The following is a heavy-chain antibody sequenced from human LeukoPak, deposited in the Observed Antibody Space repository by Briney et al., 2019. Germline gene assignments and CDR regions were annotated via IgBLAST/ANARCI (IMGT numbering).Heavy chain of an antibody. CDR3: ARDGHSGYDFIY. D-gene: IGHD5-12*01. V-gene: IGHV1-69*13. CDR1: GYTFTDYY. Sequence: SVKISCKVSGYTFTDYYMHWVQQAPGQGLEWMGGIIPIFGTANYAQKFQGRVTITADESTSTAYMELSSLRSEDTAVYYCARDGHSGYDFIYWGQGTLVTVSS. J-gene: IGHJ4*02. CDR2: IIPIFGTA.